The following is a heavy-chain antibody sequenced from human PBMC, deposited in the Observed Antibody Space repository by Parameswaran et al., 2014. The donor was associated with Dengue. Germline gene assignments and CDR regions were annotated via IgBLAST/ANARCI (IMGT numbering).Heavy chain of an antibody. D-gene: IGHD2-21*01. CDR1: AISSA. CDR3: AREGVIAQDYYYYGMDV. Sequence: AISSARWIRQPPGKGLEWIGYIYYSGSTNYNPSLKSRVTISVDTSKNQFSLKLSSVTAADTAVYYCAREGVIAQDYYYYGMDVWGQGTTVTVSS. CDR2: IYYSGST. V-gene: IGHV4-59*01. J-gene: IGHJ6*02.